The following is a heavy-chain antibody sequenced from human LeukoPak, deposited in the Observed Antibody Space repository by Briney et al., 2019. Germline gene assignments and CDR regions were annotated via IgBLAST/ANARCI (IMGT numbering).Heavy chain of an antibody. CDR2: ISYDGSNK. J-gene: IGHJ4*02. Sequence: GRSLRLSCAASGFTFSSYGMHWVRQAPGKGLEWVAVISYDGSNKYYADSVNGRFAISRDNSKNTLYLQMNSLRAEDTAVYYCAKALYYYDSSGYYYRSGSVDYWGQGTLVTVSS. CDR1: GFTFSSYG. D-gene: IGHD3-22*01. CDR3: AKALYYYDSSGYYYRSGSVDY. V-gene: IGHV3-30*18.